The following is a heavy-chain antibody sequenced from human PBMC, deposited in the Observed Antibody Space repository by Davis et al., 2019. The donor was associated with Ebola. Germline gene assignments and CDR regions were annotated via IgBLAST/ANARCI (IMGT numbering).Heavy chain of an antibody. V-gene: IGHV3-30*03. CDR1: GFTFSSYW. CDR3: ARVGFGELLYSGDY. CDR2: ISYDGSNK. D-gene: IGHD3-10*01. J-gene: IGHJ4*02. Sequence: GGSLRLSCAASGFTFSSYWMHWVRHAPGKGLEWVAVISYDGSNKYYADSVKGRFTISRDNSKNTLYLQMNSLRAEDTAVYYCARVGFGELLYSGDYWGQGTLVTVSS.